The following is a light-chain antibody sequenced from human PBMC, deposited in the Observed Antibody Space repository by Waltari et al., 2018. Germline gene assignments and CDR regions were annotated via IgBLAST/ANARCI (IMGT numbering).Light chain of an antibody. Sequence: QSVLTQPPSASGAPGPRVTISCSGSSSNIGSNTVNWYQQLPGTAPKLLIYYNDQRPSVVPDRFSGSKSGTSASLAISGLQSEDEADYYCAAWDDSLNAEVFGGGTKLTVL. CDR1: SSNIGSNT. J-gene: IGLJ3*02. V-gene: IGLV1-44*01. CDR2: YND. CDR3: AAWDDSLNAEV.